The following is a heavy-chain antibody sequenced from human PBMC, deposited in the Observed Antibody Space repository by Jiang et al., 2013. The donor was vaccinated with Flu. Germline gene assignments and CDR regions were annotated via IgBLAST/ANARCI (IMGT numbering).Heavy chain of an antibody. D-gene: IGHD2-2*01. V-gene: IGHV3-30*19. CDR2: ISYDGSNK. J-gene: IGHJ4*02. CDR1: GFTFSSYG. CDR3: ARAQDCSSTSCPRWKAYDFWRTFDY. Sequence: QLLESGGGVVQPGESLRLSCAASGFTFSSYGMHWVRQAPGKGLEWVAVISYDGSNKYYADSVKGRFTISRDNSKNTLYLQMNSLRAEDTAVYYCARAQDCSSTSCPRWKAYDFWRTFDYWGQGTLVTVSS.